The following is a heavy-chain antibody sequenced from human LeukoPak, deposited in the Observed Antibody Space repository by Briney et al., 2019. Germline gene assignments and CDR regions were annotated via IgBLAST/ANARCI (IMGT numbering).Heavy chain of an antibody. J-gene: IGHJ4*02. CDR1: GYTFTSYG. CDR2: ISAYNGNT. CDR3: ARGRPRVDTVATIGPYFDY. Sequence: ASVKVSCKASGYTFTSYGISWVRQAPGQGLEWLGWISAYNGNTNYAQNLQGRVTMTTDTSTSTAYMELRSLRSDDTAVYYCARGRPRVDTVATIGPYFDYWGQGTLVTVSS. D-gene: IGHD5-12*01. V-gene: IGHV1-18*01.